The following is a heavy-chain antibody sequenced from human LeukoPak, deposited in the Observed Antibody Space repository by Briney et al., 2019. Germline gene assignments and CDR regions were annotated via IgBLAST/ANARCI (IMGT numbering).Heavy chain of an antibody. J-gene: IGHJ6*03. CDR1: GGSFSGYY. D-gene: IGHD4-17*01. Sequence: SETLSLTCAVYGGSFSGYYWSWIRQPPGKGLEWIGEINHSGSTNYNPSLKSRVTISVDTSKNQFSLKLSSVTAADTAVYYCARDFSPTYGAYDADYYYMDVWGKGTTVTISS. CDR2: INHSGST. CDR3: ARDFSPTYGAYDADYYYMDV. V-gene: IGHV4-34*01.